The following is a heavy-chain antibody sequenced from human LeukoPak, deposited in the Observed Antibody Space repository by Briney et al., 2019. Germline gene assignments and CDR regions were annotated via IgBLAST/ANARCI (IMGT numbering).Heavy chain of an antibody. J-gene: IGHJ6*02. Sequence: SETLSLTCAVYGGSFSGYYWSWIRQPPGKGLEWIGEINHSGSTNYNPSLKSRVTISVDTSKNQFSLKLGSVTAADTAVYYCARDPRYGMDVWGQGTTVTVSS. CDR3: ARDPRYGMDV. CDR2: INHSGST. V-gene: IGHV4-34*01. CDR1: GGSFSGYY.